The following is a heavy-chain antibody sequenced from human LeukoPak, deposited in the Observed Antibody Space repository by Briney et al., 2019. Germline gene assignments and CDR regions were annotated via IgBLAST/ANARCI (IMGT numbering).Heavy chain of an antibody. V-gene: IGHV3-7*03. Sequence: GGSLRLSCAASGFTFSSNWMSWVRQAPGKGLEWMANIKQHGSEKYYVDSVKGRFTISRDNAKNSLYLQMNSLRDEDTAVYYCAREGGESYGMDVWGKGTTVTVSS. CDR1: GFTFSSNW. CDR3: AREGGESYGMDV. CDR2: IKQHGSEK. J-gene: IGHJ6*04. D-gene: IGHD3-10*01.